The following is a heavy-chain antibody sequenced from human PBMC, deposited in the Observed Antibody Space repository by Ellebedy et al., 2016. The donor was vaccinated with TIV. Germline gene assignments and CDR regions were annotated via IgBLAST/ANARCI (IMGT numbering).Heavy chain of an antibody. D-gene: IGHD6-19*01. J-gene: IGHJ6*02. V-gene: IGHV3-48*01. CDR1: GFTFSSYS. CDR3: ARLTRKGGSGWYVDYYYYYGMDV. CDR2: ISSSSSTI. Sequence: GESLKISXAASGFTFSSYSMNWVRQAPGKGLEWVSYISSSSSTIYYADSVKGRFTISRDNAKNSLYLQMNSLRSEDTAVYYCARLTRKGGSGWYVDYYYYYGMDVWGQGTTVTVSS.